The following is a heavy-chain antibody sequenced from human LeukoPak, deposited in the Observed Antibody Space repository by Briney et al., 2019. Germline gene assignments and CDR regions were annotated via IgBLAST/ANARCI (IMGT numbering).Heavy chain of an antibody. CDR3: ARQSWSAMIVVVTPGAFDI. CDR2: IYYSGST. V-gene: IGHV4-30-4*01. CDR1: GGSISSGDYY. D-gene: IGHD3-22*01. Sequence: SETLSLTCTVSGGSISSGDYYWSWIRQPPGKGLEWIGYIYYSGSTYYNPSLKSRVTISVDTSKNQFSLKLSSVTAADTAVYYCARQSWSAMIVVVTPGAFDIWGQGTMVTVSS. J-gene: IGHJ3*02.